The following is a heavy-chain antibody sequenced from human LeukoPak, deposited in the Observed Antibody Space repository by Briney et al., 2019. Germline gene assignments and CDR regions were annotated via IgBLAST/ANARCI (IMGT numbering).Heavy chain of an antibody. Sequence: PGGSLRLSCAASGFTFSTNWMIWLRQAPEKGLEWVANIKEDGSATYYVDSVKGRLTISRDNAKNSLYLQMNSLRAEDTAIYYCARGGTRSPIDWGPGTLVTVSS. CDR3: ARGGTRSPID. CDR1: GFTFSTNW. V-gene: IGHV3-7*01. CDR2: IKEDGSAT. J-gene: IGHJ4*02. D-gene: IGHD2/OR15-2a*01.